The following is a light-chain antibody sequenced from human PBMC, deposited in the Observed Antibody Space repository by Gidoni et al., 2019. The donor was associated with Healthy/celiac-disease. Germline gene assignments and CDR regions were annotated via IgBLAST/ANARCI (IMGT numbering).Light chain of an antibody. J-gene: IGKJ4*01. CDR3: QQYNNWPAGT. Sequence: IMMTQPPATLSGPRGERATIPCRASQSVSSNLAWYQQKPGKAPRLLIYGASTRATGIPARFSGSGSGTEFTLTISSLQSEDFAVYYCQQYNNWPAGTFGGGTKVEIK. CDR2: GAS. V-gene: IGKV3-15*01. CDR1: QSVSSN.